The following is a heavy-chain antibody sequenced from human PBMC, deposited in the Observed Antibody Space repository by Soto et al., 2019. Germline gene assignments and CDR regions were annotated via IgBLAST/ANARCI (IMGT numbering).Heavy chain of an antibody. CDR3: ARRLGGGGDYFYGMDV. D-gene: IGHD3-10*01. J-gene: IGHJ6*02. CDR2: INPNSGGT. V-gene: IGHV1-2*02. CDR1: GYTFNEYY. Sequence: QVQLVQSGAEVKKPGASVKVSCKTSGYTFNEYYIHWMRQVPGQGPEWMGWINPNSGGTKFAKKFQGGISMTSDTSNSTAYMELGRLSSEDTAVYYCARRLGGGGDYFYGMDVWGQGTAVTVSS.